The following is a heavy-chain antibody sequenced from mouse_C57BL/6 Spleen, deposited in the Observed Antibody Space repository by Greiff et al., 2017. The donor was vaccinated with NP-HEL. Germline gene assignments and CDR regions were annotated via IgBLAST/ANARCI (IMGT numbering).Heavy chain of an antibody. CDR1: GYSITSGYY. D-gene: IGHD2-5*01. Sequence: EVQLQESGPGLVKPSQSLSLTCSVTGYSITSGYYWNWIRQFPGNKLEWMGYISYDGSNNYNPSLKNRISITRDTSKNQFFLKLNSVTTEDTATYYCASGTYYSNYLVAYWGQGTLVTVSA. V-gene: IGHV3-6*01. CDR2: ISYDGSN. CDR3: ASGTYYSNYLVAY. J-gene: IGHJ3*01.